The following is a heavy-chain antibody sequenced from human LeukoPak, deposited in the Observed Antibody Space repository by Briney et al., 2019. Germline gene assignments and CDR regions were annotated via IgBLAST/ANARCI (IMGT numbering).Heavy chain of an antibody. V-gene: IGHV4-59*01. CDR3: ARDRDDPDAFDI. Sequence: SETLSLTCTLSGGSISSYYWSWIRQPPGKGLEWIGYIYYSGRTNYNPSLKGRVTISVDTSKNQFSLKLSSVTAADTAVYYCARDRDDPDAFDIWGKGTMVSVSS. CDR2: IYYSGRT. J-gene: IGHJ3*02. D-gene: IGHD2-21*01. CDR1: GGSISSYY.